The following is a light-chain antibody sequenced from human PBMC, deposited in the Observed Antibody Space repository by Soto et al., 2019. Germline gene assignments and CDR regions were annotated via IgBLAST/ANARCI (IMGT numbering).Light chain of an antibody. V-gene: IGKV1-5*01. Sequence: DIQMTQSPSSLSPSVGDMVTITFRASRSISDWLAWYQQKPGKAPELLIFDASNLKSGVSSRFSGSGSGTEFTLTISRLQPDDVATYYCLQYSSHSWTFGQGTKVDIK. CDR2: DAS. J-gene: IGKJ1*01. CDR1: RSISDW. CDR3: LQYSSHSWT.